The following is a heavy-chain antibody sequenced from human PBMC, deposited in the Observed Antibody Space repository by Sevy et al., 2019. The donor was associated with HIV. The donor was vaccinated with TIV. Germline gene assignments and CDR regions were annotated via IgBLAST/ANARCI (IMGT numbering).Heavy chain of an antibody. CDR2: IYFTGNT. CDR3: ARDSTTRPRVIDD. V-gene: IGHV4-59*01. CDR1: GGSISSYF. Sequence: SETLSLTCSVSGGSISSYFWTWVRQSPGKGLEWIGNIYFTGNTGYSPSLKSRVTLSLDTSKSQFSLTLKSVTAADTAIYFCARDSTTRPRVIDDWGQGTLVTVSS. J-gene: IGHJ4*02. D-gene: IGHD1-1*01.